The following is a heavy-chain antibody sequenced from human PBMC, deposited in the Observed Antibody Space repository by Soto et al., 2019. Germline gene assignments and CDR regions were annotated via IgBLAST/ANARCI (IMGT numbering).Heavy chain of an antibody. CDR2: ISAYNDNT. CDR3: ARMLGDFGRWVDP. D-gene: IGHD1-26*01. V-gene: IGHV1-18*01. CDR1: GYTFTSYG. Sequence: QFQLVQSGAEVKKPGASVKVSCKASGYTFTSYGLSWVRQAPGQGLEWMGRISAYNDNTNYAQTLQGRVTMTTDTSASTADMELRSLCSDDTAVYYCARMLGDFGRWVDPWGEATLVTVSP. J-gene: IGHJ5*02.